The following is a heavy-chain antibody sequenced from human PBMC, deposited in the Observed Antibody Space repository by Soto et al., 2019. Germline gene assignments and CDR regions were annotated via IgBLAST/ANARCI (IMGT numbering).Heavy chain of an antibody. D-gene: IGHD1-26*01. Sequence: QVQLVQSGAEVKKPGASVKVSCKASGYIFTNYYIHWVRQAPGQGLEWMANINPLPTSGSTNYAQKFHGRDTVTRDTSTSTANMELCSLTYEAAAIYYCAGDLTGAAYWGHGPLVTVAS. CDR2: INPLPTSGST. CDR3: AGDLTGAAY. J-gene: IGHJ4*01. V-gene: IGHV1-46*01. CDR1: GYIFTNYY.